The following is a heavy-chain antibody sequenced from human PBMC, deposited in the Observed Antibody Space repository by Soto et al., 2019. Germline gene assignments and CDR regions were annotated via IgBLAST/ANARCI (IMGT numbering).Heavy chain of an antibody. CDR2: IKQDGSEK. CDR3: ARDADASGWYHYGMDV. V-gene: IGHV3-7*01. CDR1: GFSLSSYW. Sequence: QPGGSLRLSCAASGFSLSSYWMNWVRQAPGKGLEWVANIKQDGSEKYYVDSVKGRFFISRDNAKNSLYLQVNSLRAEDTAVYYCARDADASGWYHYGMDVWGQGTMVTVSS. D-gene: IGHD6-19*01. J-gene: IGHJ6*02.